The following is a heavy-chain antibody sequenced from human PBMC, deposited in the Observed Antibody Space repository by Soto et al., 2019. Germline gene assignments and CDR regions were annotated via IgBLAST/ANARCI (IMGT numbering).Heavy chain of an antibody. CDR3: AKGVHGDYDY. CDR1: VFTFSIYA. Sequence: WGSLRLSCASSVFTFSIYAMIWVRQAPGKGLEWVSAISGSGGSTYYADSVKGRFTISRDNSKNTLYLQMNSLRAEDTSVYYCAKGVHGDYDYWGQGTMVTVSS. D-gene: IGHD4-17*01. J-gene: IGHJ4*02. CDR2: ISGSGGST. V-gene: IGHV3-23*01.